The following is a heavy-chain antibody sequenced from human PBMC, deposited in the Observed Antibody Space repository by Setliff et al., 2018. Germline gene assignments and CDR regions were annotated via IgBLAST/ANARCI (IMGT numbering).Heavy chain of an antibody. Sequence: SETLSLTCAVYGGPFSGYYWSWIRQPPGKGLEWIGEINHSGSTNYNPSLKSRVTISVDMSKNQFSLKLSSVTAADTAVYYCARVAQYSSSSFYYYYYGMDVWGQGTTVTVSS. CDR1: GGPFSGYY. CDR3: ARVAQYSSSSFYYYYYGMDV. D-gene: IGHD6-6*01. J-gene: IGHJ6*02. V-gene: IGHV4-34*01. CDR2: INHSGST.